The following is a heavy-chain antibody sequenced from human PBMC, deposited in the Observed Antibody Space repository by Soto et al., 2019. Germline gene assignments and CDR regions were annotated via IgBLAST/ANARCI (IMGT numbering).Heavy chain of an antibody. V-gene: IGHV4-4*07. D-gene: IGHD6-19*01. J-gene: IGHJ6*02. Sequence: SETLSLTCTVSGGSISSYYWSWIRQPAGKGLEWIGRIYTSGSTNYNPSLKSRVTMSVDTSKNQFSLKLSSVTAADTAVYYCARDRGSSGWAGRGYYYYGMDVWGQGTTVTVSS. CDR3: ARDRGSSGWAGRGYYYYGMDV. CDR1: GGSISSYY. CDR2: IYTSGST.